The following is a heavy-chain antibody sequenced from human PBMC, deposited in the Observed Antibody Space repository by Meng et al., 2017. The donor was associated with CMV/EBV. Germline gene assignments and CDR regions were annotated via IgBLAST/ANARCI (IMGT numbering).Heavy chain of an antibody. Sequence: GESLKISCAASGFTFSSYGMHWVRQAPGKGLEWVAFIRYDGSNKYYADSVKGRFTISRDNSKNTLYLQMSSLRAEDTAVYYCATDGGLPPYYYGLDVWGQGTTVTVSS. D-gene: IGHD3-16*01. CDR1: GFTFSSYG. V-gene: IGHV3-30*02. J-gene: IGHJ6*02. CDR3: ATDGGLPPYYYGLDV. CDR2: IRYDGSNK.